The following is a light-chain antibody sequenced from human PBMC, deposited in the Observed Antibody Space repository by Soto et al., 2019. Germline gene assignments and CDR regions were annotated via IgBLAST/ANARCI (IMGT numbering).Light chain of an antibody. CDR3: AAWDDSLNGHV. CDR1: SSNIGSNT. Sequence: QSVLTQPPSASGSPGQRVTICCSGSSSNIGSNTVNWYQQLPGTAPKLLIYSNNQRPSGVPDRFSGSKSGTSASLAISGLQSEDEADYDCAAWDDSLNGHVFGTGTKVTVL. V-gene: IGLV1-44*01. J-gene: IGLJ1*01. CDR2: SNN.